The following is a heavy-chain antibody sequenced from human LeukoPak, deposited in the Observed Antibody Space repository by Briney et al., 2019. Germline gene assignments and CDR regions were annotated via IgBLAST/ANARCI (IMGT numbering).Heavy chain of an antibody. CDR3: AREVGATIFGY. Sequence: ASVKVSCKASGCTFTSYYMHWVRQAPGQGLEWMGIINPSGGSTSYAQKFQGRVTMTRDTSTGTVYMELSSLRSEDTAVYYCAREVGATIFGYWGQGTLVTVSS. CDR1: GCTFTSYY. CDR2: INPSGGST. V-gene: IGHV1-46*01. D-gene: IGHD1-26*01. J-gene: IGHJ4*02.